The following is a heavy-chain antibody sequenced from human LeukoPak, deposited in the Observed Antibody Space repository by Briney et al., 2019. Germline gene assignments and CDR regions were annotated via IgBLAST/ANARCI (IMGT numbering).Heavy chain of an antibody. D-gene: IGHD3-10*01. J-gene: IGHJ4*02. CDR1: GFTFSSYS. CDR2: ISSSSSYI. V-gene: IGHV3-21*01. CDR3: ARDMSGSGSLVDY. Sequence: PGGSLRLSCAASGFTFSSYSMNWVRQAPGKGLEWVSFISSSSSYIYYADSVKGRFTISRDNAKNSLYLQMNSLRAEDTAVYYCARDMSGSGSLVDYWGQGTLVTVSS.